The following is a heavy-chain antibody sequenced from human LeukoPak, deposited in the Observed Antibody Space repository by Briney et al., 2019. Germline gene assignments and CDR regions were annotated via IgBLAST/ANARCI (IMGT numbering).Heavy chain of an antibody. J-gene: IGHJ6*02. V-gene: IGHV3-9*01. Sequence: GGSLRLSCAASGFTFDDYAMHWVRQAPGKGLEWVSGISWNSGSIGYADSVKGRFTISRDNAKNSLYLQMNSLRAEDTALYYCAKGFAELRLILMDVWGQGTTVTVSS. CDR2: ISWNSGSI. CDR3: AKGFAELRLILMDV. CDR1: GFTFDDYA. D-gene: IGHD3/OR15-3a*01.